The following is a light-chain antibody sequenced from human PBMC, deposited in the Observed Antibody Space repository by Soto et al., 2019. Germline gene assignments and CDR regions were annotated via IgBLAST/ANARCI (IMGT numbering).Light chain of an antibody. Sequence: QSALTQPTSASGTPGQRVTISCSGSSSNIGTYTVNWYQQFPGAAPKLLIYFTNQRPSGVPDRFSGSKSGTSASLAISGLQSEDEADYYCAAWDDSLNGFVVFGGGTQLTVL. CDR2: FTN. CDR3: AAWDDSLNGFVV. V-gene: IGLV1-44*01. CDR1: SSNIGTYT. J-gene: IGLJ2*01.